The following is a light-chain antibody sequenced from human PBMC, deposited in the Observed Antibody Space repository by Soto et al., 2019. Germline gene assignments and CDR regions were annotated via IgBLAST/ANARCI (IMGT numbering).Light chain of an antibody. CDR2: LNSDGSH. Sequence: QPVLAQSPSASASLGASVKLTCTLSSGHSTYAIAWHQQQPEKGPRYLMKLNSDGSHTKGDGIPERFSGSSSGAERDLSISSLQSEDEADYYCQSWDTGIHRVFGGGTKLTVL. V-gene: IGLV4-69*01. J-gene: IGLJ2*01. CDR3: QSWDTGIHRV. CDR1: SGHSTYA.